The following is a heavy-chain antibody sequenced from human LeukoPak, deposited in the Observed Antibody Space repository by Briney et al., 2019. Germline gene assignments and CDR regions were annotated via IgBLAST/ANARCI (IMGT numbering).Heavy chain of an antibody. D-gene: IGHD6-19*01. V-gene: IGHV3-21*04. CDR1: GFTFSSYS. CDR3: AKDIPGYSSGSFDC. CDR2: ISSSSSYI. J-gene: IGHJ4*02. Sequence: PGGSLRLSCAASGFTFSSYSMNWVRQAPGKGLEWVSSISSSSSYIYYADSVKGRFTISRDNAKNTLYLQMNSLRAEDTAVYYCAKDIPGYSSGSFDCWGQGTLVTVSS.